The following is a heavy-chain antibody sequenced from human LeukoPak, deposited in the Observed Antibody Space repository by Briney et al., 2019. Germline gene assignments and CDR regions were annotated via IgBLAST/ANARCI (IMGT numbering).Heavy chain of an antibody. Sequence: PSETLSLTCAVYGGSFSGYYWSWIRQPPGKGLEWIGEINHSGSTNYNPSLKSRVTISVDTSKNQFSLKLSSVTAADTAVYYCARGRVVVVPAAISRYYYYYYMDVWGKGITVTVSS. CDR1: GGSFSGYY. CDR2: INHSGST. CDR3: ARGRVVVVPAAISRYYYYYYMDV. V-gene: IGHV4-34*01. D-gene: IGHD2-2*02. J-gene: IGHJ6*03.